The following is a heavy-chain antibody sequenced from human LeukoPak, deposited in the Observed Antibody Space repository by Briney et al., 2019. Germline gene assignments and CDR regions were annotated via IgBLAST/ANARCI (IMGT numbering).Heavy chain of an antibody. Sequence: HPGGSLRLSCAASGFTFTTYWMSWVRQAPGKGLEWVANIKQDGTEKYYVDSVKGRFTISRDNAKNSLYLQMNSLRAEDTAVYYCARSPGENWNDEIYFDYWGQGTLVTVSS. D-gene: IGHD1-1*01. CDR3: ARSPGENWNDEIYFDY. CDR1: GFTFTTYW. V-gene: IGHV3-7*03. J-gene: IGHJ4*02. CDR2: IKQDGTEK.